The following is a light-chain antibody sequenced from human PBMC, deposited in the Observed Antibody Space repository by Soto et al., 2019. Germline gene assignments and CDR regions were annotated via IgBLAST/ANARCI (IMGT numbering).Light chain of an antibody. V-gene: IGKV4-1*01. CDR1: QSVLSSSNNKNN. CDR3: QQYHTTPQT. Sequence: DIVMNQSPDSLAVSLGERATINCKSSQSVLSSSNNKNNLAWYQKKPGQPPRLLMYWASTRESGVPDRFSGSGSGTDFTLTISVLQSEDVAGYSCQQYHTTPQTFGHGTKVE. J-gene: IGKJ1*01. CDR2: WAS.